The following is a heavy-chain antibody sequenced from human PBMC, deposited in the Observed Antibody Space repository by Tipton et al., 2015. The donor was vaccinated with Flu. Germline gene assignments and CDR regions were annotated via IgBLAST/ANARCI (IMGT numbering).Heavy chain of an antibody. V-gene: IGHV4-59*01. CDR2: IYYSGST. CDR1: GGSISSYY. Sequence: TLSLTCTVSGGSISSYYWSWIRRPPGKGLEWIGYIYYSGSTNYNPSLKSRVTISVDTSKNQFSLKLSSVTAADTAVYYCARVALRSDYYGSGTIPRYFAFDIWGQGTMVTVSS. J-gene: IGHJ3*02. D-gene: IGHD3-10*01. CDR3: ARVALRSDYYGSGTIPRYFAFDI.